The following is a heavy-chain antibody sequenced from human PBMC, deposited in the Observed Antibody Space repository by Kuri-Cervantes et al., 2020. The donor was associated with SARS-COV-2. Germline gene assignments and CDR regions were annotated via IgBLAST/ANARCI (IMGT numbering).Heavy chain of an antibody. Sequence: KVSCKGSGYSFTSYWIGWVRQMPGKGLEWMGIIYPGDSDTRYSPSFQGQVTISADKSISTAYLQWSSLKASDTAMYYCARPGYCSGGSCCSLYYWGQGTLVTVSS. V-gene: IGHV5-51*01. J-gene: IGHJ4*02. D-gene: IGHD2-15*01. CDR3: ARPGYCSGGSCCSLYY. CDR2: IYPGDSDT. CDR1: GYSFTSYW.